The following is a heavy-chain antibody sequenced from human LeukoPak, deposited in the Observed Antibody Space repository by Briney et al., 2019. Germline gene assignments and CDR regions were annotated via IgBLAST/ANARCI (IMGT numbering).Heavy chain of an antibody. CDR1: GFSVSTSGVG. CDR2: IYWDDNK. J-gene: IGHJ4*02. V-gene: IGHV2-5*02. Sequence: SGPTLVKPTQTLTLTCTLSGFSVSTSGVGVGWIRQPPGKALEWLAFIYWDDNKRFSPSLKSRLTITRDTSKNQVVLTVTNLDPVDTATYYCARRGPYEYRFDHWGQGTLVTVSS. CDR3: ARRGPYEYRFDH. D-gene: IGHD5-12*01.